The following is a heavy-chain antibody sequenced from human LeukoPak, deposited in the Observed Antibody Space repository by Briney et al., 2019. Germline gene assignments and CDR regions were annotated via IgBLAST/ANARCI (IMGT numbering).Heavy chain of an antibody. CDR1: GGSISSSSYY. Sequence: SETLSLTCTVSGGSISSSSYYWGWIRQPPGKGLEWIGSIYYSGSTYYNPSLKSRVTISVDTSKNQFSLKLSSVTAADTAVYYCASLLLADSSGYFCSDYWGQGTLVTVSS. CDR2: IYYSGST. J-gene: IGHJ4*02. D-gene: IGHD3-22*01. CDR3: ASLLLADSSGYFCSDY. V-gene: IGHV4-39*01.